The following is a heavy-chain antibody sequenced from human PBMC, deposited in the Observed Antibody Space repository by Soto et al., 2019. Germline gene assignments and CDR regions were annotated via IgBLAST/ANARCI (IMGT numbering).Heavy chain of an antibody. CDR3: AHSSSPAYDFDY. V-gene: IGHV1-69*13. D-gene: IGHD6-6*01. Sequence: GASVKVSCKASGGTFSSYAISWVRQAPGQGLEWMGGIIPIFGTANYAQKFQGRVTITADESTSTAYMELSSLRYEDTAVYYCAHSSSPAYDFDYWGQGTLVTVSS. CDR1: GGTFSSYA. CDR2: IIPIFGTA. J-gene: IGHJ4*02.